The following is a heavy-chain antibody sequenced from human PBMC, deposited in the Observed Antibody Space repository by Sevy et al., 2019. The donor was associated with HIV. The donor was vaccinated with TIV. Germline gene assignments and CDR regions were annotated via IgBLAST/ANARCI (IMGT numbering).Heavy chain of an antibody. V-gene: IGHV4-61*01. CDR2: IYYSGST. CDR3: AREGVGSGSYYNAYY. D-gene: IGHD3-10*01. CDR1: GGSVSSGSYY. J-gene: IGHJ4*02. Sequence: SETLSLTCTVSGGSVSSGSYYWSWIRQPPGKGLEWIGYIYYSGSTNYNPSLKSRVTISVDTSKNQFSLKLGSVTAADTAVYYCAREGVGSGSYYNAYYWGQGTLVTVSS.